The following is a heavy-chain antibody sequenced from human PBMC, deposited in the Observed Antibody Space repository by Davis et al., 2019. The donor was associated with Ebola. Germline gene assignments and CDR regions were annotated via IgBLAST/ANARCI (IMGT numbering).Heavy chain of an antibody. V-gene: IGHV1-2*04. CDR3: ARDRHDILTGWFDP. CDR2: INPNSGGT. Sequence: ASVKVSCKASGGTFSSYAISWVRQAPGQGLEWMGWINPNSGGTNYAQKFQGWVTMTRDTSISTAYMELSRLRSDDTAVYYCARDRHDILTGWFDPWGQGTLVTVSS. J-gene: IGHJ5*02. D-gene: IGHD3-9*01. CDR1: GGTFSSYA.